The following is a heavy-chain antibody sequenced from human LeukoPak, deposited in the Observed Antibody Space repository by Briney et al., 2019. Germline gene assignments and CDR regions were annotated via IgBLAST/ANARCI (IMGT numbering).Heavy chain of an antibody. CDR3: AKDSTFYDSSGYHLPAFDY. V-gene: IGHV3-23*01. J-gene: IGHJ4*02. D-gene: IGHD3-22*01. CDR2: ISGSGGST. CDR1: GFTFSSYA. Sequence: PGASLRLSCAASGFTFSSYAMSWVRQAPGKGLEWVSAISGSGGSTYYADSVKGRFTISRDNSKNTLYLQMNSLRAEDTAVYYCAKDSTFYDSSGYHLPAFDYWGQGTLVTVSS.